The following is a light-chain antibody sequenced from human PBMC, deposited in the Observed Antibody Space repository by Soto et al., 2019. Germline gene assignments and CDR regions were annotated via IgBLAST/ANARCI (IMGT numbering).Light chain of an antibody. V-gene: IGKV1-12*01. J-gene: IGKJ1*01. CDR3: LQVYSFPPT. CDR2: AAS. Sequence: DIQMTQSPSSVSASVGDRITITCRASQDIGGRLAWFQHKPGKAPQYLIQAASILQSGVPSRFSGSRPETEFILTINNLQPEYFASYFYLQVYSFPPTFGLGTKVEI. CDR1: QDIGGR.